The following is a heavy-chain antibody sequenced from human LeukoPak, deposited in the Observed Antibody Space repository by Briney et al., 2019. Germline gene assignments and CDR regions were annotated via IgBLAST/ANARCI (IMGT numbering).Heavy chain of an antibody. CDR2: ISSSSSTI. CDR3: ARGSHGRLFDP. Sequence: GGSLRLSCAASGFTFSSYSMNWVRQAPGKGLEWVSYISSSSSTIYYADSVKGRFTISRDNAKNSLYLQMNSLRAEDTAVYYCARGSHGRLFDPWGQGTLVTVSS. CDR1: GFTFSSYS. V-gene: IGHV3-48*04. D-gene: IGHD3-10*01. J-gene: IGHJ5*02.